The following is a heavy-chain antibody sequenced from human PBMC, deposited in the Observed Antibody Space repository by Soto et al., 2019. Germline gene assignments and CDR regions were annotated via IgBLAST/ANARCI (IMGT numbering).Heavy chain of an antibody. J-gene: IGHJ4*02. Sequence: QVKLVESGGGVVQPGRSLRLSCAASGFTFRSHGMHWVRQAPGKGLEWVAVIWYDGSHQYYGDSVKGRFTISRDNSKNALSLQMNRMRDEDTAIYYCAREGYGGEAPFDGWGQGTMVTVSS. CDR3: AREGYGGEAPFDG. V-gene: IGHV3-33*01. D-gene: IGHD2-21*01. CDR2: IWYDGSHQ. CDR1: GFTFRSHG.